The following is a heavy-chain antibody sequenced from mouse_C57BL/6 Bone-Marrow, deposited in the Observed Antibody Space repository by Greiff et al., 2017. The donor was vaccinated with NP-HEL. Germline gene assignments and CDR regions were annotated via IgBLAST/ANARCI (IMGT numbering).Heavy chain of an antibody. D-gene: IGHD2-3*01. CDR3: ARQVIYDGYYVLDY. Sequence: QVQLKESGPGLVAPSQSLSITCTVSGFSLTSYGVHWVRQPPGKGLEWLVVIWSDGSTTYNSALKSRLSISKDNSKSQVFLKMNSLQTDDTAMDYCARQVIYDGYYVLDYWGQGTTLTVSS. J-gene: IGHJ2*01. CDR1: GFSLTSYG. CDR2: IWSDGST. V-gene: IGHV2-6-1*01.